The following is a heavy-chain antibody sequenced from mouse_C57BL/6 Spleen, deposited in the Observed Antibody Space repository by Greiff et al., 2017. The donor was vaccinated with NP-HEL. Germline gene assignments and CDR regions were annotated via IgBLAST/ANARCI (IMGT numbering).Heavy chain of an antibody. CDR2: IDPENGDT. CDR3: TRYYYGSSYDAMDY. V-gene: IGHV14-4*01. J-gene: IGHJ4*01. D-gene: IGHD1-1*01. CDR1: GFNIKDDY. Sequence: EVQLQQSGAELVRPGASVKLSCTASGFNIKDDYMHWVKQRPEQGLEWIGWIDPENGDTEYASKFQGKATITADKSSNTAYLQLSSLTSEDTAVYYCTRYYYGSSYDAMDYWGQGTSVTVSS.